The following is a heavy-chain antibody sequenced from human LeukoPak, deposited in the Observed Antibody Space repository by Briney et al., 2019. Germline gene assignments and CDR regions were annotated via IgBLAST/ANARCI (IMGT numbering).Heavy chain of an antibody. Sequence: GGSLRLSCAASGFTFSSYSMNWVRQAPGKGLEWVSSISSGSSYIYYADSVEGRFTISRDNAKNSLYLQMNSLRAEDTAVYYCARVNYGDYLPSFDYWGQGTLVTVSS. CDR2: ISSGSSYI. V-gene: IGHV3-21*01. D-gene: IGHD4-17*01. J-gene: IGHJ4*02. CDR1: GFTFSSYS. CDR3: ARVNYGDYLPSFDY.